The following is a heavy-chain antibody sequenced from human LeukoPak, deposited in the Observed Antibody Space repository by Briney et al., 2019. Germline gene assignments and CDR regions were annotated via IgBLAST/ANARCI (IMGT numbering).Heavy chain of an antibody. Sequence: GGSLRLSCAASGFTVSSNYMSWVRQAPGKRLDWVSVIYSGGSTYYADSVKGRFTISRDNSKNTLYLQMNSLRAEDTAVYYCARADGYNPLDAFDIWGQGTMVTVSS. CDR3: ARADGYNPLDAFDI. CDR1: GFTVSSNY. D-gene: IGHD5-24*01. V-gene: IGHV3-66*01. J-gene: IGHJ3*02. CDR2: IYSGGST.